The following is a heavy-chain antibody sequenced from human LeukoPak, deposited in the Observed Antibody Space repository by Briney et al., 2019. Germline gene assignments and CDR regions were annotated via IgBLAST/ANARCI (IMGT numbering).Heavy chain of an antibody. CDR1: GGTFSSYA. V-gene: IGHV1-69*06. CDR3: ARAAPSLVSSYYYYYYMDV. J-gene: IGHJ6*03. D-gene: IGHD6-13*01. Sequence: ASVKVSCKASGGTFSSYAINWVRQAPGQGLEWMVNMIPIFGTTHYAQKFQGRVTITADKSTSTAYMELSSLRSEDTAVYYCARAAPSLVSSYYYYYYMDVWGKGTTVTVSS. CDR2: MIPIFGTT.